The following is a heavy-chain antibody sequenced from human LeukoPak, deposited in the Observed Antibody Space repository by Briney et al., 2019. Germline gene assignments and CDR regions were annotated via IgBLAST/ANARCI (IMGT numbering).Heavy chain of an antibody. D-gene: IGHD2-2*01. V-gene: IGHV3-11*04. CDR2: ISSSGSTI. CDR1: GFTFSDYY. CDR3: ANHLACGSTSCPPFDS. J-gene: IGHJ4*02. Sequence: TGGSLRLSCAASGFTFSDYYMSWIRQAPGKGLEWVSYISSSGSTIYYADSVKGRFTISRDNAKNSLYLQMNSLRAEDTAVYYCANHLACGSTSCPPFDSWGQGTLVTVSS.